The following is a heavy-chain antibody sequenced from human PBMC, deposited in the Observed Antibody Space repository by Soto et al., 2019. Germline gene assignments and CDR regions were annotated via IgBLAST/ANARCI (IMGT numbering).Heavy chain of an antibody. D-gene: IGHD3-9*01. CDR1: GGSISSSHW. J-gene: IGHJ3*01. Sequence: QVQLQESGPGLVKPSGTLSLTCAVSGGSISSSHWWTWVRQSPGKGLEYIGEISHSGTSNSNPSLKGRVTLSVDKSKNHFSMTLSSVTAADTAVYYCARVVLTITRGAFDAWGQGTLVSVSS. CDR3: ARVVLTITRGAFDA. V-gene: IGHV4-4*02. CDR2: ISHSGTS.